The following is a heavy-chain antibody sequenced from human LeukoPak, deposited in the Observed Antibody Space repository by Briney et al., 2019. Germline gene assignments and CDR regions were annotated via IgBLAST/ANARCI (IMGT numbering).Heavy chain of an antibody. D-gene: IGHD5-18*01. CDR3: ARSRSGYSWD. CDR1: GDSISSYY. CDR2: VYYSGST. J-gene: IGHJ4*02. V-gene: IGHV4-59*01. Sequence: SETLSLTCTVSGDSISSYYWSWIRQPPGKGLEWIGYVYYSGSTDYNPSLKSRVTISVDTSKNQFSLKLTSVTAADTAVYYCARSRSGYSWDWGQGTLVTVSS.